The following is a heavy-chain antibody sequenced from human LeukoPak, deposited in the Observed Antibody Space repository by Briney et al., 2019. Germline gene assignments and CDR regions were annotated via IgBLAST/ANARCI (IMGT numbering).Heavy chain of an antibody. J-gene: IGHJ4*02. CDR3: ARVIYSSGWYEKFDY. V-gene: IGHV1-2*02. CDR2: INPNSGGT. D-gene: IGHD6-19*01. Sequence: GASVKVSCKASGYTFTGYYMHWVRQAPGQGLEWTGWINPNSGGTNYAQKFQGRVTTTRDTSISTAYMELSRLRSDDTAVYYCARVIYSSGWYEKFDYWGQGTLVTVSS. CDR1: GYTFTGYY.